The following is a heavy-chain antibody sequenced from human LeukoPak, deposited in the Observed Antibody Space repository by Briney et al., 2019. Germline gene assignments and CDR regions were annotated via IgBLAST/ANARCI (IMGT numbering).Heavy chain of an antibody. CDR1: GDSISSGDYY. D-gene: IGHD3-22*01. CDR3: ARGPYSYDSSGAFDI. Sequence: SQTLSLTCTVSGDSISSGDYYWSWIRQPAGKGLEWIGRISSSGSTNYNPSLKSRVTISVDTSKNQFSLKLSSVTAADTAVYFCARGPYSYDSSGAFDIRGQGTMVTVSS. V-gene: IGHV4-61*02. CDR2: ISSSGST. J-gene: IGHJ3*02.